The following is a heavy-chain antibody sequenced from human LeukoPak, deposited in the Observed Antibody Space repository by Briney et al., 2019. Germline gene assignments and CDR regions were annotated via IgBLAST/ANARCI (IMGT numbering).Heavy chain of an antibody. CDR3: AREAGSGSYYIGY. Sequence: SQTLSLTCAISGDSVSSNSAAWNWIRQSPSRGLEWLGRTYYRSKWYNDYAVSVKSRITINPDTSKNQFSLQLSSVTAADTAVYYCAREAGSGSYYIGYWGQGTLVTVSS. J-gene: IGHJ4*02. CDR2: TYYRSKWYN. D-gene: IGHD3-10*01. CDR1: GDSVSSNSAA. V-gene: IGHV6-1*01.